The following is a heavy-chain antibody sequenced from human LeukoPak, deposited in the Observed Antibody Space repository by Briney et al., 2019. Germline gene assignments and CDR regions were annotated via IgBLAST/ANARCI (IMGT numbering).Heavy chain of an antibody. CDR2: IYYSGST. V-gene: IGHV4-59*08. Sequence: PSETLSLTCTVSGGSISSYYWSWVRQPPGKGLEWIGYIYYSGSTNYNPSLKSRVTISVDTSKNQFSLKLRSVTAADTAVYYCASLRRYCSGGSCYWNWFDPWGQGTLVTVSS. D-gene: IGHD2-15*01. CDR1: GGSISSYY. CDR3: ASLRRYCSGGSCYWNWFDP. J-gene: IGHJ5*02.